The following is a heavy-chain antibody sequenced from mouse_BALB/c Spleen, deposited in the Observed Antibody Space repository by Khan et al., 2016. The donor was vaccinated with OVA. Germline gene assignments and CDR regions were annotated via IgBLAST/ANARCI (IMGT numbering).Heavy chain of an antibody. CDR3: ARAYYGNDYYAMDY. D-gene: IGHD2-9*01. J-gene: IGHJ4*01. Sequence: EVELVESGGDLVKPGGSLKLSCAASGFTFSSYGMSWVRQTPDKRLEWVATISSGGSYTYYSDSVKGRFTISRDNAKNTLYLQMSSLKSEDTAMYYCARAYYGNDYYAMDYWGQGTSVTVAS. CDR1: GFTFSSYG. V-gene: IGHV5-6*01. CDR2: ISSGGSYT.